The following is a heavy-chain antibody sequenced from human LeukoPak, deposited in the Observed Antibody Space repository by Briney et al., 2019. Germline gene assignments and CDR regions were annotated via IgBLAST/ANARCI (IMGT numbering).Heavy chain of an antibody. V-gene: IGHV1-18*01. CDR2: VSACSGDT. Sequence: ASVKVSCKASGYTFTTYGITWVRQAPGQGLEWMGWVSACSGDTDYAQSLQGRVTMTTDTSTSTADMELTTLRSDDTAVYYCARVWYDSGNHLYFYYGLDVWGQGTTVTVSS. J-gene: IGHJ6*02. CDR1: GYTFTTYG. CDR3: ARVWYDSGNHLYFYYGLDV. D-gene: IGHD3-22*01.